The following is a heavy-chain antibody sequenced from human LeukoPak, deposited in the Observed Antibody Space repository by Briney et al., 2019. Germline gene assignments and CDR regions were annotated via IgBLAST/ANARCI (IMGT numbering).Heavy chain of an antibody. V-gene: IGHV4-39*07. J-gene: IGHJ3*02. D-gene: IGHD2-15*01. CDR3: ARPARAWSNDAFDI. Sequence: SETLSLTCTVSGGSISSSSYYWGWIRQPPGKGLEWIGSIYYSGSTYYNPSLKSRVTISVDTSKNQFSLKLSSVTAADTAVYYCARPARAWSNDAFDIWGQGTMVTVSS. CDR1: GGSISSSSYY. CDR2: IYYSGST.